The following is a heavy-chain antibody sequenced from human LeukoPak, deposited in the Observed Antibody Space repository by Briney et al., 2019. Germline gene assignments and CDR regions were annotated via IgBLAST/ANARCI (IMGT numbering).Heavy chain of an antibody. CDR1: GGSISSYY. CDR3: ASSAAGYYYYYMDV. Sequence: PSETLSLTCTVSGGSISSYYWSWIRQPPGKGLEWIGYIYYSGSTNYNPSLKSRVTISVDKSKNQFSLKLSSVTAADTAVYYCASSAAGYYYYYMDVWGKGTTVTVSS. D-gene: IGHD6-13*01. CDR2: IYYSGST. V-gene: IGHV4-59*12. J-gene: IGHJ6*03.